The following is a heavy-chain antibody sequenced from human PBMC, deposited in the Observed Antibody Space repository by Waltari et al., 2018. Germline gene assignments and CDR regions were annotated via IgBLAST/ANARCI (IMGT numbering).Heavy chain of an antibody. D-gene: IGHD2-21*02. CDR1: GVNFDYSS. J-gene: IGHJ4*02. CDR3: ARRFCSGGDCYWIFDF. V-gene: IGHV3-21*01. Sequence: EVQLVESGGGLVKPGGSLRLSCVASGVNFDYSSLNWVRQAPGEGLGWVSSISSSSAYIYYADSVKGRSTVSRDNARNSLYLQMNSLRAEDSGLYYCARRFCSGGDCYWIFDFWGQGTLVTVSS. CDR2: ISSSSAYI.